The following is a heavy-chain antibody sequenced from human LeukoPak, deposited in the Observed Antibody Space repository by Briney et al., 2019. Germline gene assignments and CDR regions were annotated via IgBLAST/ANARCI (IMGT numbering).Heavy chain of an antibody. D-gene: IGHD3-10*01. J-gene: IGHJ4*02. Sequence: SETLSLTCTVSGGSISSYYWSWIRQPPGKGLEWIGYIYYSGSTNYNPSLKSRVTISVDTSKNQFSLKLSSVTAADTAVYYCANINYYGSGESDYWGQGTLVTVSS. CDR1: GGSISSYY. CDR3: ANINYYGSGESDY. V-gene: IGHV4-59*08. CDR2: IYYSGST.